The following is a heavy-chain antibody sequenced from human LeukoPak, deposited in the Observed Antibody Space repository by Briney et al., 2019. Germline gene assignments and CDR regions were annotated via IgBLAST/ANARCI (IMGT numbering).Heavy chain of an antibody. V-gene: IGHV1-18*01. J-gene: IGHJ2*01. CDR3: ARVGYYYDSSGYRFDL. D-gene: IGHD3-22*01. CDR1: GYTFTSYG. CDR2: ISAYNGNT. Sequence: ASVKVSCKASGYTFTSYGISWVRQAPGQGLEWMGWISAYNGNTNYAQKLQGRVTMTTDTSTSTAYMELRSLRSDDTAVYYCARVGYYYDSSGYRFDLWGRGTLVTVSS.